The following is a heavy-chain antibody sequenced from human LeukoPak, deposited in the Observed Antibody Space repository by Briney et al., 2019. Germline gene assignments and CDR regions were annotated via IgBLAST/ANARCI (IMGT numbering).Heavy chain of an antibody. CDR3: ARAGCSSTSCHPDY. D-gene: IGHD2-2*01. CDR1: GFTFSSYA. Sequence: GGSLRLSCAASGFTFSSYAMSWVRQAPGKGLEWVSAISGSGGSTYYADSVKGRFTISRDNSKNTLYLQMNSLRAEDTAVYYCARAGCSSTSCHPDYWGQGTLVTVSS. J-gene: IGHJ4*02. V-gene: IGHV3-23*01. CDR2: ISGSGGST.